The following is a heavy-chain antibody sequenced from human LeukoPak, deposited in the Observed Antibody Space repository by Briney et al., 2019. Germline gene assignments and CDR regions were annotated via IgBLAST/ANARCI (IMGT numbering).Heavy chain of an antibody. CDR3: AKNGGSGTYYLYYYGMEV. CDR1: GFTFRSKA. J-gene: IGHJ6*02. CDR2: IRGSGTST. V-gene: IGHV3-23*01. Sequence: GGSLRLSCAASGFTFRSKAMSWVRQAPGKGLEWVSAIRGSGTSTFYADSVRGRFTISRDNSENTLYLQMNSLRAEDTAVYYCAKNGGSGTYYLYYYGMEVWGQGTTVTVSS. D-gene: IGHD3-10*01.